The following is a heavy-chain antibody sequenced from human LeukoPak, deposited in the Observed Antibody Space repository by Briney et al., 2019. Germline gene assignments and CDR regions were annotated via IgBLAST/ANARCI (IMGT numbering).Heavy chain of an antibody. CDR1: GFTFDDYA. CDR3: AKDGGGYSYGYFDY. J-gene: IGHJ4*02. CDR2: ISWNSGSI. Sequence: PGGSLRLSCAASGFTFDDYAMHWVRQAPGKGLEWVSGISWNSGSIGCADSVKGRFTISRDNAKNSLYLQMNSLRAEDTALYYCAKDGGGYSYGYFDYWGQGTLVTVSS. V-gene: IGHV3-9*01. D-gene: IGHD5-18*01.